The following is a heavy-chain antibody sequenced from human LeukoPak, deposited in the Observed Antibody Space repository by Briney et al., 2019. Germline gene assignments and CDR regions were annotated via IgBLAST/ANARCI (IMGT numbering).Heavy chain of an antibody. CDR3: ARDVGTTGWHTYDF. CDR1: GDSLSSHNGP. D-gene: IGHD3-9*01. J-gene: IGHJ4*02. V-gene: IGHV6-1*01. CDR2: TYYRSKWYH. Sequence: SQTFSLTCAISGDSLSSHNGPWNWIRQCPSRGLEWLGRTYYRSKWYHEYAGSLMSRITISPDTSKNQFSLQVYSVTPEDTAVYYCARDVGTTGWHTYDFWGQGTLVPVSS.